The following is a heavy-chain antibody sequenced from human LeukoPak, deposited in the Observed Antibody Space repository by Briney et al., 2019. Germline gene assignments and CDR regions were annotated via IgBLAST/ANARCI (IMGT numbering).Heavy chain of an antibody. CDR3: ARDKGLVPAAAIYYYYYGMDV. V-gene: IGHV3-30-3*01. D-gene: IGHD2-2*01. Sequence: RGSLRLSCAASGFTFSSYAMHWVRQAPGKGLEWVAVISYDGSNKYYADSVKGRFTISRDNSKNTLYLQMNSLRAEDTAVYYCARDKGLVPAAAIYYYYYGMDVWGQGTTVTVSS. J-gene: IGHJ6*02. CDR1: GFTFSSYA. CDR2: ISYDGSNK.